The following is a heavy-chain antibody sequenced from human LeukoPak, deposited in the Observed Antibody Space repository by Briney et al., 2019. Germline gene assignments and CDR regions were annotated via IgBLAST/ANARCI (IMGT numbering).Heavy chain of an antibody. D-gene: IGHD6-13*01. J-gene: IGHJ4*02. Sequence: GGSLRLSCAASGFTFSSYSMNWVRQAPGKGPEWVSSISSSSSYIYYADSVKGRFTISRDNAKNSLYLQMNSLRAEDTAVYYCARDRIAAAPFDYWGQGTLVTVSS. CDR1: GFTFSSYS. CDR3: ARDRIAAAPFDY. CDR2: ISSSSSYI. V-gene: IGHV3-21*01.